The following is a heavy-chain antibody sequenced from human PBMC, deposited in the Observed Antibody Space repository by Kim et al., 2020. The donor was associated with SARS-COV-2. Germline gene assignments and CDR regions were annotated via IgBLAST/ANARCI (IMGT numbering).Heavy chain of an antibody. J-gene: IGHJ4*02. Sequence: GGSLRPSCAASGFTFSNYAMSWVRQAPGKGLEWVSGITTSGGNTIYVDSVKGRFTISRDTSRDTLHLQMNSLRAEDTAIYYCARKYSSSWSFDYWGQGTL. V-gene: IGHV3-23*01. D-gene: IGHD6-13*01. CDR2: ITTSGGNT. CDR1: GFTFSNYA. CDR3: ARKYSSSWSFDY.